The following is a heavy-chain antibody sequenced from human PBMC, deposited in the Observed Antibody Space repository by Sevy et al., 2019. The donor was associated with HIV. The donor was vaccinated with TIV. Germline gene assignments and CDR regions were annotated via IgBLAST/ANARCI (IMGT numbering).Heavy chain of an antibody. J-gene: IGHJ4*02. CDR3: ERPSRTAPTGAFDS. CDR2: INSDGTST. V-gene: IGHV3-74*01. CDR1: GFTFSSYW. D-gene: IGHD7-27*01. Sequence: GGFLRLSCAASGFTFSSYWMHWVRQAPGKGLVWVSRINSDGTSTSYADSVKVRFTISRDNAKNTVFLHVNSLRAEDKATYYCERPSRTAPTGAFDSWGQGTLVTVSS.